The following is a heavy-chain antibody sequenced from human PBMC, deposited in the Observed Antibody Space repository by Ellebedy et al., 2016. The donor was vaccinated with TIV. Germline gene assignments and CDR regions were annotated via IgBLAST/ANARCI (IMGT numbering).Heavy chain of an antibody. CDR2: ISSSGSTI. Sequence: GGSLRLSCAASGFTFSSYEMNWVRQAPGKGLEWVSYISSSGSTIYYADSVKGRSTISRDNAKNSLYLQMNSLRAEDTAVYYCARGGADDYGDYWGQGTLVTVSS. J-gene: IGHJ4*02. CDR1: GFTFSSYE. D-gene: IGHD4-17*01. CDR3: ARGGADDYGDY. V-gene: IGHV3-48*03.